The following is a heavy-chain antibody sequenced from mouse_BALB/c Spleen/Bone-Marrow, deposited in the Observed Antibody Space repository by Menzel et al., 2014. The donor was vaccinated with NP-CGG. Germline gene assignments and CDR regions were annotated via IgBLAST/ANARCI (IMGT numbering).Heavy chain of an antibody. CDR3: TRGDHDWYFDV. V-gene: IGHV1S127*01. J-gene: IGHJ1*01. CDR2: IDPSDSYT. CDR1: GYTFTSYW. Sequence: QVQLKESGAELVKPGASVKMSCKASGYTFTSYWMHWVKQRPGQGLEWIGVIDPSDSYTSYNQKFKGKATLTVDTSSSTAYMQLSSLTSEDSAVYYCTRGDHDWYFDVWGAGTTVTVSS.